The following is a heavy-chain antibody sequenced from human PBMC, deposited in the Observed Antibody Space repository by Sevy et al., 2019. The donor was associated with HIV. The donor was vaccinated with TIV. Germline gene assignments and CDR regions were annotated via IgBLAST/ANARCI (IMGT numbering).Heavy chain of an antibody. D-gene: IGHD3-22*01. CDR2: ISGRDTGP. J-gene: IGHJ3*02. CDR3: AKDTIVVVGEALDI. Sequence: GGSLRLSCAVSGFTFSKYAMSWVRQAPGKGLEWVSAISGRDTGPFYADSVKGRFTISRDNSKNTLFLQMNSLRAEDTAVYYCAKDTIVVVGEALDIWGRGTMVTVSS. V-gene: IGHV3-23*01. CDR1: GFTFSKYA.